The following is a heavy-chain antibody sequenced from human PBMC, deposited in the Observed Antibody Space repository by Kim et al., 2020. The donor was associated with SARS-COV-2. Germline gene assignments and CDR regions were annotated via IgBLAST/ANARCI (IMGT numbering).Heavy chain of an antibody. CDR1: GGSISSYY. J-gene: IGHJ4*02. Sequence: SETLSLTCTVSGGSISSYYWSWIRQPPGKGLEWIGYIYYSGSTNYNPSLKSRVTISVDTSKNQFSLKLSSVTAADTAVYYCARDRSYYGSAFTTPEYYFDYWGQGTLVTVSS. CDR3: ARDRSYYGSAFTTPEYYFDY. CDR2: IYYSGST. D-gene: IGHD3-10*01. V-gene: IGHV4-59*01.